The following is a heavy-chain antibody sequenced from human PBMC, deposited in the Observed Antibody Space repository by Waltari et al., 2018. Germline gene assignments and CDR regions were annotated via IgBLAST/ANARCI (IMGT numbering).Heavy chain of an antibody. CDR3: ARTTAARRTHYYYMDV. D-gene: IGHD6-6*01. Sequence: QVQLVQSGAEVKKPGASVKVSCRASGYSFTDFDINWVRQAPGQGLEWMGWLGQNNGNSGYAPQFHGRVAISGDTAITTAYMELSSLTSDDTAVYYCARTTAARRTHYYYMDVWGEGTTVTISS. CDR2: LGQNNGNS. CDR1: GYSFTDFD. V-gene: IGHV1-8*03. J-gene: IGHJ6*03.